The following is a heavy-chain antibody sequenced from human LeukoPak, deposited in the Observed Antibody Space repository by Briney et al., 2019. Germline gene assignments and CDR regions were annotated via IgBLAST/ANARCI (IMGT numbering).Heavy chain of an antibody. CDR1: GFTFSNYA. CDR3: AKGNANSWFQFDY. CDR2: ISGSGVVT. D-gene: IGHD6-13*01. J-gene: IGHJ4*02. V-gene: IGHV3-23*01. Sequence: GGPLRLSCAASGFTFSNYAMSWVRQAPGKGLEWVSGISGSGVVTYYADSVKGRFTLSRDNSRNMLFLQLNSLTVEDTAVYFCAKGNANSWFQFDYWGQGTLVTVSS.